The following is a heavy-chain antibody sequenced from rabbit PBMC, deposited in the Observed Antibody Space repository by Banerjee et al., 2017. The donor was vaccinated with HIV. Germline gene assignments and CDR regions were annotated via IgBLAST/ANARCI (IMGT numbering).Heavy chain of an antibody. D-gene: IGHD6-1*01. V-gene: IGHV1S45*01. CDR2: IYTGSIGST. CDR1: GFSLKRYY. CDR3: ARQIYAAYGYATGYLNL. Sequence: QEQLEESGGDLVKHDESLPPNCPASGFSLKRYYTCWVRPAPGKGLEWIACIYTGSIGSTYYASWAKGRFAISKTSTTTVTLQMTSLTAEDTATYFCARQIYAAYGYATGYLNLWGQGPWSPS. J-gene: IGHJ4*01.